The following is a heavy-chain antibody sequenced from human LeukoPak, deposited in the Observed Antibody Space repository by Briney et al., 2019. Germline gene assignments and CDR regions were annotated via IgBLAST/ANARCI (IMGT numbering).Heavy chain of an antibody. Sequence: GGSLRLSCEASGFTFSSYGMHWVRQAPGKGLEWVAVIWYDGSNKYYADSVKGRFTISRDNSKNTLYLQMNSLRAEDTAVYYCATGNKQWLVRYYYYGMDVWGQGTTVTVSS. CDR3: ATGNKQWLVRYYYYGMDV. D-gene: IGHD6-19*01. CDR2: IWYDGSNK. J-gene: IGHJ6*02. CDR1: GFTFSSYG. V-gene: IGHV3-33*01.